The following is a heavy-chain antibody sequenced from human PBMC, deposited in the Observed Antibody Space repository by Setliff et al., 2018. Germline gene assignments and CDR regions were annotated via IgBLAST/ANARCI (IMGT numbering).Heavy chain of an antibody. Sequence: GGSLRLSCAASGFTFSGSAMYWVRQASGKGLEWVGRIRSKSDSYATIYAASVRGRFTISRDDSKNTAYLQMNSLKTEDTAVYYCAAAPAGSDVSDMWGQGTMVTVSS. V-gene: IGHV3-73*01. CDR2: IRSKSDSYAT. J-gene: IGHJ3*02. CDR1: GFTFSGSA. CDR3: AAAPAGSDVSDM. D-gene: IGHD6-13*01.